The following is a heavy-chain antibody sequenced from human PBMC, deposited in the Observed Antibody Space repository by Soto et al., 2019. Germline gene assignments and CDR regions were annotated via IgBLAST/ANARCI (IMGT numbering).Heavy chain of an antibody. D-gene: IGHD5-12*01. CDR3: VREGRGPFDF. V-gene: IGHV3-23*01. Sequence: GGSLRLSCAASGFIFTNYAMNWVRQAPGKGLEWVSVIGGRGNSAYYADSVQGRFTISRDNSKNTLSLQMSSLTADDTAIYYCVREGRGPFDFWGRGTMVTVSS. CDR1: GFIFTNYA. CDR2: IGGRGNSA. J-gene: IGHJ3*01.